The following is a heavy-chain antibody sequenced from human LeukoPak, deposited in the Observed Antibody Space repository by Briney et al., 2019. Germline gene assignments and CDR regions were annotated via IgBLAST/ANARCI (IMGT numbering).Heavy chain of an antibody. CDR2: ISGSGGST. D-gene: IGHD3-10*01. CDR1: GFTFSSYA. J-gene: IGHJ3*02. CDR3: ANPVGVRGAFDI. V-gene: IGHV3-23*01. Sequence: PGGSLRLSCAASGFTFSSYAMSWVRQAPGKGLEWVSAISGSGGSTYYADCVKGRFTISRDNSKNTLYLQMNSLRAEDTAVYYCANPVGVRGAFDIWGQGTMVTVSS.